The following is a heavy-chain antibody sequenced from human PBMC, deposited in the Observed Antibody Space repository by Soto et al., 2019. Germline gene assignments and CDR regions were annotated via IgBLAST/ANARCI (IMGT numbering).Heavy chain of an antibody. CDR1: GFTFSSYA. CDR2: ISGSGGST. V-gene: IGHV3-23*01. D-gene: IGHD3-3*01. CDR3: AKDLYSYYFWSGYYQPGYDP. Sequence: GGSLRLSCAASGFTFSSYAMSWVRQAPGKGLEWVSAISGSGGSTYYADSVKGRFTISRDNSKNTLYLQMNSLRAEDTAVYYCAKDLYSYYFWSGYYQPGYDPWGQGTLVTVSS. J-gene: IGHJ5*02.